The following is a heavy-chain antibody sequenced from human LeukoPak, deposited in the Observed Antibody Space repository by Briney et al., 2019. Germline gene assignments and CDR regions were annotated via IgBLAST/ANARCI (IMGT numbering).Heavy chain of an antibody. V-gene: IGHV3-53*04. CDR3: ARDIPVDSRSSVPKPVRDS. CDR1: GFTISYNY. CDR2: IYSNTSA. J-gene: IGHJ5*02. D-gene: IGHD6-6*01. Sequence: PGGSLRLSCAASGFTISYNYMSWVRQAPGKGLQWVSVIYSNTSAYYADSVKGRFTISRHNSKNTLYLQMTSLRAEDTAAYYCARDIPVDSRSSVPKPVRDSWGQGTLVTVSS.